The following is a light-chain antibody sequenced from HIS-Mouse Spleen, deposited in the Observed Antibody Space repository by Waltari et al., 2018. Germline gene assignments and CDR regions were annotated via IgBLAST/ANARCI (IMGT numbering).Light chain of an antibody. V-gene: IGKV1-5*03. CDR3: QQYNSYLT. J-gene: IGKJ3*01. Sequence: DIQMPQSPSTLSASVGDSVTITCRASQSISSWLAWYQQKPGKAPKLLIYKASSLESGVPSRFSGSGSGTEFTLTISSLQPDDFATYYCQQYNSYLTFGPGTKVDIK. CDR1: QSISSW. CDR2: KAS.